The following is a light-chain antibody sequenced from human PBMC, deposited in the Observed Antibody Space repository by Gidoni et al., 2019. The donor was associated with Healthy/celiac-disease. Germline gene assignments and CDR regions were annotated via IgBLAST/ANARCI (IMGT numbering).Light chain of an antibody. J-gene: IGKJ2*01. Sequence: EIVLTQSPGTLSLSPGERATLSFRASQSVSSSYLAWYQQKPGQAPRLLIYGASSRATGIPDRFSGSGSGTDFTLTISRLEPEDFAVYYCQQYGSSPVTFGQGTKLEIK. V-gene: IGKV3-20*01. CDR3: QQYGSSPVT. CDR2: GAS. CDR1: QSVSSSY.